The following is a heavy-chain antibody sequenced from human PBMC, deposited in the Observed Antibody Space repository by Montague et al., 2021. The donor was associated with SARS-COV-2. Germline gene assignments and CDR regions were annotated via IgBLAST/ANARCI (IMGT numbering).Heavy chain of an antibody. V-gene: IGHV4-39*02. D-gene: IGHD3-22*01. J-gene: IGHJ3*01. CDR2: IYYTGNT. CDR3: ARLKRYFDSSGSPSAFDF. Sequence: SETLSLICTVSGGSITNNIDYWAWIRQPPGKGLKWIGSIYYTGNTYYNPSLKSRVTISVATSKNHFTLKLSSVTAAETAVYYCARLKRYFDSSGSPSAFDFWGQGTKVTVSS. CDR1: GGSITNNIDY.